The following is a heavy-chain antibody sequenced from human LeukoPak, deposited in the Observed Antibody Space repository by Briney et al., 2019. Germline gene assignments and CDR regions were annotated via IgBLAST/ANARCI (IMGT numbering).Heavy chain of an antibody. CDR2: ISGGGGST. CDR3: AKGGKWDVTPFDY. V-gene: IGHV3-23*01. CDR1: GFTFTSYS. D-gene: IGHD1-26*01. Sequence: GGSLRLSCAASGFTFTSYSMNWVRQAPGKGLEWVSTISGGGGSTYYADSVKGRFTISRDNSKNTLYLQVNSLRAGDTAVYYCAKGGKWDVTPFDYWGQGTLVTVSS. J-gene: IGHJ4*02.